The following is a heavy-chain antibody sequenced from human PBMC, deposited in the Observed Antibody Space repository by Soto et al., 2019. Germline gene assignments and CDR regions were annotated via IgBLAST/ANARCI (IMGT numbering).Heavy chain of an antibody. D-gene: IGHD3-16*01. CDR1: GYTFTSYA. CDR3: AGGYIWGSLYFDY. CDR2: INAGNGNT. V-gene: IGHV1-3*01. J-gene: IGHJ4*02. Sequence: ASVKVSCKASGYTFTSYAMHWVRQAPGQRLEWMGWINAGNGNTKYSQKFQGRVTISRHNSKNTLYLQMNSLRAEDTAVYYCAGGYIWGSLYFDYWGQGTLVTVSS.